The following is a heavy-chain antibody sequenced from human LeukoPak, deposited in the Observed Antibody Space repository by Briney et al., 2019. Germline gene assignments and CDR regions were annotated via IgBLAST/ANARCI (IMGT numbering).Heavy chain of an antibody. CDR1: GFTFSHNG. D-gene: IGHD3-10*01. J-gene: IGHJ4*02. CDR2: IRYDGNSK. Sequence: GGSLRLSCSGSGFTFSHNGLHWVRQAPGKGLEWVAFIRYDGNSKQYRDSVKGRFTISRDNSKKTLYLQMNSLSAEDTAVYYCAKDGHAYGSFDSWGQGTMVIVSS. V-gene: IGHV3-30*02. CDR3: AKDGHAYGSFDS.